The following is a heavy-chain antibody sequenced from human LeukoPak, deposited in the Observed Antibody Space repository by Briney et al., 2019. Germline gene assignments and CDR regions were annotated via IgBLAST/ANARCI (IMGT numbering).Heavy chain of an antibody. CDR1: GYTFTGYY. Sequence: GASMKVSCKSSGYTFTGYYMHWVRQAPGQGLEWMGWINPNNGDTKFAQNFQGRVTLTRDMSITTAYMEINRLRSDDTAVYYCARDQIAAPDHFDYWGQGTVVIVST. V-gene: IGHV1-2*02. J-gene: IGHJ4*02. CDR2: INPNNGDT. CDR3: ARDQIAAPDHFDY. D-gene: IGHD6-6*01.